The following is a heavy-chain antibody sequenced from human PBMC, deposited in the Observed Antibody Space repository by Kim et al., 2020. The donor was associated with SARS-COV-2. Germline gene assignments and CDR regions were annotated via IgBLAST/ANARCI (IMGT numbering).Heavy chain of an antibody. V-gene: IGHV5-51*01. D-gene: IGHD6-19*01. J-gene: IGHJ6*02. CDR3: ARGPPGIAVAGFYYYYGMDV. CDR1: GYSFTSYW. CDR2: IYPGDSDT. Sequence: GESLKISCKGSGYSFTSYWIGWVRQMPGKGLEWMGIIYPGDSDTRYSPSFQGQVTISADKSISTAYLQWSSLKASDTAMYYCARGPPGIAVAGFYYYYGMDVWGQGTTVTVSS.